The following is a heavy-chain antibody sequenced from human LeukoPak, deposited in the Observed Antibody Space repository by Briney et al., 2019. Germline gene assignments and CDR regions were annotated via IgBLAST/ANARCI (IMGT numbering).Heavy chain of an antibody. CDR2: ITYDGSGT. CDR3: ARGSRSY. J-gene: IGHJ4*02. Sequence: PGQSLRLSCVASGFTFSSYGVHWVRQAPGKGLEWVAVITYDGSGTYYADSVKGRFTISKDNSDNTLYLQMNSLRTEDTALYFCARGSRSYWDQGTLVAVSS. D-gene: IGHD3-16*01. CDR1: GFTFSSYG. V-gene: IGHV3-30*05.